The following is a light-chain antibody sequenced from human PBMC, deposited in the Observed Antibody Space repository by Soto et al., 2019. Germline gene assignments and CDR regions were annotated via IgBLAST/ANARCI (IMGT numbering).Light chain of an antibody. V-gene: IGKV3-20*01. Sequence: EIVLTQSPGTLSLSPGERATLSCRASQSVSSGYLAWYQQKPGQAPRVLIYGASSRATGIPDRFSGSGSATDFTLTISRLEPEDFAVYYCQQYGTSPPLTFGGGTKVDIK. J-gene: IGKJ4*01. CDR3: QQYGTSPPLT. CDR2: GAS. CDR1: QSVSSGY.